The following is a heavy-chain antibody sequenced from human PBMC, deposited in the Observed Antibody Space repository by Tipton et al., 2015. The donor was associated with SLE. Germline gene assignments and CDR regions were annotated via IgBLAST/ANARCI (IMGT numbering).Heavy chain of an antibody. V-gene: IGHV4-38-2*01. D-gene: IGHD1-26*01. CDR2: IYHSGST. Sequence: TLSLTCAVSGYSISSGYYWGWIRQPPGKGLEWIGSIYHSGSTYYNPSLKSRVPISVDTPKNQFSLKLGSVTAADTAVYYCARLEWELRYFDYWGQGTLVTVSS. J-gene: IGHJ4*02. CDR1: GYSISSGYY. CDR3: ARLEWELRYFDY.